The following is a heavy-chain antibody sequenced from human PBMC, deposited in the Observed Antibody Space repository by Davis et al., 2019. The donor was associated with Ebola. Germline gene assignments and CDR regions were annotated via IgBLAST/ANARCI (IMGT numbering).Heavy chain of an antibody. CDR3: ARVPGKQYGSGSYYRPNPNWFDP. Sequence: PGGSLRLSCAVYGESFRGYSWSWIRQPPGQGLEWIGKINHSGSTNYNPSLKSRVTISVDTSKNQFSLKLNSVTAADTAVYYCARVPGKQYGSGSYYRPNPNWFDPWGQGTLVTVSS. CDR1: GESFRGYS. D-gene: IGHD3-10*01. J-gene: IGHJ5*02. CDR2: INHSGST. V-gene: IGHV4-34*01.